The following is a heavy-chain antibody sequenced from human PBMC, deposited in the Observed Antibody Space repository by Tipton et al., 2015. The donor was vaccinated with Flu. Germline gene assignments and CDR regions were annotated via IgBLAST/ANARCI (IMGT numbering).Heavy chain of an antibody. Sequence: QLVQSGAEVKKPGASVKVSCKASGYTFTSYSISWVRQAPGQGLEWMGWISAYNGNTNYAQKLQGRVTMTTDTSTSTAYMALRCLRSDATAVYYFASGATYYYDSSGYLHAFDIRGQGTTVTVSS. CDR3: ASGATYYYDSSGYLHAFDI. D-gene: IGHD3-22*01. CDR2: ISAYNGNT. J-gene: IGHJ3*02. V-gene: IGHV1-18*01. CDR1: GYTFTSYS.